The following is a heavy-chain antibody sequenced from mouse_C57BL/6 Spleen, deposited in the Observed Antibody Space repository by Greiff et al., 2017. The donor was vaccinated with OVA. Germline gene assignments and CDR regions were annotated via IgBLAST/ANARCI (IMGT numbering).Heavy chain of an antibody. D-gene: IGHD1-1*01. Sequence: QVQLQQSGAELVRPGTSVKVSCKASGYAFTNYLIEWVKQRPGQGLEWIGVINPGGGGTNYNEKFKGKATLTADKSSSTAYMQLSSLTSEDSAVYFRARSGYYGSSYFDDWGQGTTLTVSS. V-gene: IGHV1-54*01. CDR1: GYAFTNYL. CDR2: INPGGGGT. CDR3: ARSGYYGSSYFDD. J-gene: IGHJ2*01.